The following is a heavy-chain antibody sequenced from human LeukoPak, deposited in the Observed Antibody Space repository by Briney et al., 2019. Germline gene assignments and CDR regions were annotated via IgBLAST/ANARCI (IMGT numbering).Heavy chain of an antibody. CDR3: ARDDYYYGSGSYYNPGGFDP. D-gene: IGHD3-10*01. CDR1: GYTFTSYA. V-gene: IGHV1-3*01. J-gene: IGHJ5*02. CDR2: INAGNGNT. Sequence: ASVKVSCKASGYTFTSYAMHWVRQAPGQRLEWMGWINAGNGNTKYSQKFQGRVTITRDTSASTAYMELSSLRSEDTAVYYCARDDYYYGSGSYYNPGGFDPWGQGTLVTVSS.